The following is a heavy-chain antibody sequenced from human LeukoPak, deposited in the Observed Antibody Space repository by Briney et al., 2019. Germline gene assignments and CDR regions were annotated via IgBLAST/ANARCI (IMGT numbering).Heavy chain of an antibody. J-gene: IGHJ4*02. CDR3: AREAFPSGSGSYPVNY. CDR2: ISYDGSNK. CDR1: GFTFSSYA. D-gene: IGHD3-10*01. V-gene: IGHV3-30-3*01. Sequence: PGGSLRLSCAAAGFTFSSYAMYWVRQAPGKGLEWVAVISYDGSNKYYADSVKGRFTISRDNSKNTLYLQMNSLRAEDTAVYYCAREAFPSGSGSYPVNYWGQGTLVTVSS.